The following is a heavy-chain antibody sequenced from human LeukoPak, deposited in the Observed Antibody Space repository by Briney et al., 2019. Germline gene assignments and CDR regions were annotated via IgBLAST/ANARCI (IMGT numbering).Heavy chain of an antibody. J-gene: IGHJ6*02. V-gene: IGHV4-59*01. Sequence: PSETLSLTCTVSGGSISSYYWSWIRQPPGKGLEWIGYIYYSGSTNYNPSLKSRVTISVDTSKNQFSLKLSSVTAADTAVYYCARERENTYYYYYGMDVWGQGTTVTVSS. CDR2: IYYSGST. CDR3: ARERENTYYYYYGMDV. CDR1: GGSISSYY.